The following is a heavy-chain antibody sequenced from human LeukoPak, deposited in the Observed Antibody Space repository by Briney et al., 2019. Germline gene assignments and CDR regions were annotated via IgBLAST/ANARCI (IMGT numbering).Heavy chain of an antibody. V-gene: IGHV3-21*01. D-gene: IGHD5-24*01. CDR2: ISSSSSYI. Sequence: GGSLRLSCAASGFTFSSYSMNWVRQAPGKGLEWVSSISSSSSYIYYADSVKGRFTISRNNAKNSLYLQMNSLRAEDTAVYYCARLKGGYNDYWGQGTLVTVSS. J-gene: IGHJ4*02. CDR1: GFTFSSYS. CDR3: ARLKGGYNDY.